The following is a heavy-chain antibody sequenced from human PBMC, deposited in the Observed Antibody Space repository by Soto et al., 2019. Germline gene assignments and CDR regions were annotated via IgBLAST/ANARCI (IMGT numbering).Heavy chain of an antibody. CDR2: ITSTGSIT. V-gene: IGHV3-23*01. D-gene: IGHD1-1*01. J-gene: IGHJ4*02. CDR1: GFNFNNYA. CDR3: AKDFAYDIGAAHC. Sequence: EVQLLESGGGLVQPGGSLRLSCAASGFNFNNYAMTWVRQAPGEGLEWVSSITSTGSITYYSDSVKGRFTISRDNSKNTMYLEMNNLRAEDTALYYCAKDFAYDIGAAHCWGQGTLVTVSS.